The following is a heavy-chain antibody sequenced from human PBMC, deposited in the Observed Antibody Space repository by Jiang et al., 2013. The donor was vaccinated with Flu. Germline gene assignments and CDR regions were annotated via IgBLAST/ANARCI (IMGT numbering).Heavy chain of an antibody. J-gene: IGHJ4*02. D-gene: IGHD3-10*01. V-gene: IGHV7-4-1*02. CDR2: INTDTGNP. Sequence: SGAEVKVSCKSFGYSFTNSAIHWVRQAPGQGLEWMGWINTDTGNPTYAQGFTGRFVFSLDTSVSTAYLQISSLKAEDTAVYFCTRDRGSYLRIDYWGQGTLVTVSS. CDR1: GYSFTNSA. CDR3: TRDRGSYLRIDY.